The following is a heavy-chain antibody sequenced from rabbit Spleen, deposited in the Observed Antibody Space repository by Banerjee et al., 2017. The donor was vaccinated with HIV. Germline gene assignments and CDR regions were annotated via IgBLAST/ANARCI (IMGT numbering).Heavy chain of an antibody. Sequence: QEQLVESGGGLVKPGASLTLTCKASGFSFSNKAVMCWVRQAPGKGLEWIACINAVTGKAVYASWAKGRFTFSSDNAQNTVDLQVNSLTAADTATYFCARDCAGREDFNLWGPGTLVTVS. V-gene: IGHV1S45*01. CDR1: GFSFSNKAV. CDR2: INAVTGKA. CDR3: ARDCAGREDFNL. D-gene: IGHD4-2*01. J-gene: IGHJ4*01.